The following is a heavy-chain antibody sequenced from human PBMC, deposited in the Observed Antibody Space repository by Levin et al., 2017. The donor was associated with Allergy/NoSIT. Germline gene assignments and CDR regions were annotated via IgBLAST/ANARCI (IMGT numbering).Heavy chain of an antibody. CDR1: GFTFNDYG. J-gene: IGHJ1*01. Sequence: SGGSLRLSCAASGFTFNDYGMSWVRQAPGKGLEWVSGINWNGGRKSYADSVKGRFTISRDNAKNSLYLQMNSLRGEDTALYFCARGHLSTVVATASEYFQHWGQGTLVTVSS. CDR2: INWNGGRK. CDR3: ARGHLSTVVATASEYFQH. D-gene: IGHD2-21*02. V-gene: IGHV3-20*04.